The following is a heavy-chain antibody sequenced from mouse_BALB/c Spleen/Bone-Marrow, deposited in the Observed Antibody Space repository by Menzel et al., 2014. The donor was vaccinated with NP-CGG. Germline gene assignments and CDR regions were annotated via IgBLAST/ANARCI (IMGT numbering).Heavy chain of an antibody. CDR3: ARQITTVDYAMDY. CDR2: INPSTGYT. J-gene: IGHJ4*01. CDR1: GYTFTSYW. Sequence: QVQLQQPGAELAKPGASVKMSCKASGYTFTSYWMHWVEQRPGQGLEWIGYINPSTGYTEYNQKFKDKATLTADKSSSTAYMQLSSLTSEDSAVYYCARQITTVDYAMDYWGQGTSATVSS. D-gene: IGHD1-1*01. V-gene: IGHV1-7*01.